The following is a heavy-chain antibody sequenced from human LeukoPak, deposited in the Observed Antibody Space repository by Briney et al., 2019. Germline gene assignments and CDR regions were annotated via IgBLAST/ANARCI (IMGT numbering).Heavy chain of an antibody. J-gene: IGHJ6*03. CDR1: GFIFSRDS. V-gene: IGHV3-23*01. CDR3: AKDVGIVVVPAAPPAYYYMDV. CDR2: ISGSGGST. D-gene: IGHD2-2*01. Sequence: PGGSLRLSCAASGFIFSRDSMNWVRQAPGKGLEWVSAISGSGGSTYYADSVKGRFTISRDNSKNTLYLQMNSLRAEDTAVYYCAKDVGIVVVPAAPPAYYYMDVWGKGTTVTVSS.